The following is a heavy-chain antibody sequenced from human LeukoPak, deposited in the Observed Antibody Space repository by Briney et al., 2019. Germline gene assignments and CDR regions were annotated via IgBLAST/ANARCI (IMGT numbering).Heavy chain of an antibody. J-gene: IGHJ4*02. CDR3: ARHTYGDGFDY. CDR2: IYYSGTT. Sequence: SETLSLTCSVSGGSISSSSYYWAWIRQPRGKGLEWIGSIYYSGTTYYKPSLKSRLTISVDTSKNHFSLKLSSVTAADTAVYYCARHTYGDGFDYWGQGTLVTVSS. CDR1: GGSISSSSYY. V-gene: IGHV4-39*01. D-gene: IGHD4-17*01.